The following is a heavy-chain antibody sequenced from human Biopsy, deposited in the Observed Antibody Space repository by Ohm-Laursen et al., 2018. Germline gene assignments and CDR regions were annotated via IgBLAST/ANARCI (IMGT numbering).Heavy chain of an antibody. Sequence: SLRLSCAASGFTVSSNYMNWVRQAPGKGLEWVSIIYSGGNTYYADPVKGRFTISRDNSKNTVYLQMNSLRAEDTAVYYCARDPRDGRTGKSTKDALDIWGQGTMVTVSS. V-gene: IGHV3-53*01. D-gene: IGHD1-1*01. CDR3: ARDPRDGRTGKSTKDALDI. CDR1: GFTVSSNY. J-gene: IGHJ3*02. CDR2: IYSGGNT.